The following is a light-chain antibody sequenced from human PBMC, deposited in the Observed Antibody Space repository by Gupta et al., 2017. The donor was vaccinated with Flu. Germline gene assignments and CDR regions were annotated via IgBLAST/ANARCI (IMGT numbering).Light chain of an antibody. CDR3: QSYDSSLSGSYVV. V-gene: IGLV1-40*01. J-gene: IGLJ2*01. Sequence: QSVLTPPPSVPGAPGPRVTISSTGSISNIGAGYDVHWYQQLPGTAPKLLIYGNSNRPSGVPDRFSGSKSGTSASLAITGLQAEDEADYYCQSYDSSLSGSYVVFGGGTKLTVL. CDR2: GNS. CDR1: ISNIGAGYD.